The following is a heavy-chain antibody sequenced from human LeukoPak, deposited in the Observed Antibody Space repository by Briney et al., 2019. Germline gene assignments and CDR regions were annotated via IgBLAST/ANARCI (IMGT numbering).Heavy chain of an antibody. J-gene: IGHJ4*02. CDR3: ARDASAYYSRWFDY. V-gene: IGHV1-18*01. D-gene: IGHD3-22*01. Sequence: GASVKVSCKASGYTFTSYGISWVRQAPGQGLEWMGWISAYNGNTNYALKFQGRVTMTTDTSTSTAYMELRSLRSDDTAVYYCARDASAYYSRWFDYWGQGTLVTVSS. CDR1: GYTFTSYG. CDR2: ISAYNGNT.